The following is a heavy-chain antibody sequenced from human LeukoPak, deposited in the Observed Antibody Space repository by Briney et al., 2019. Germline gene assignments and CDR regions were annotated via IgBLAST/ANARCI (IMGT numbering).Heavy chain of an antibody. Sequence: SQTLSLTCAISGDSVSSNSAAWNWIRHSPSRGLEWLGRTYYRSKWYNDYAVSVKSRTTINPDTSKNQFSLQLNSVTPEDTAVYYCARESGSSGPFDYWGQGTLVTVSS. D-gene: IGHD3-22*01. V-gene: IGHV6-1*01. J-gene: IGHJ4*02. CDR1: GDSVSSNSAA. CDR2: TYYRSKWYN. CDR3: ARESGSSGPFDY.